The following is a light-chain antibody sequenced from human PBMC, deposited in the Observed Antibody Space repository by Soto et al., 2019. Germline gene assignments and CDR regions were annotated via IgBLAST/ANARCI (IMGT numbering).Light chain of an antibody. Sequence: EIVMTQSPTTLSVSPGERATLSCRASQSVNSNLAWYQHIPGQAPRLLVYGASTRATGIPARFSGSGSGTEFPLTVSGLQSEDSAVYYCQQYDDWPSYTFGQGTKLEIK. CDR1: QSVNSN. CDR2: GAS. CDR3: QQYDDWPSYT. J-gene: IGKJ2*01. V-gene: IGKV3-15*01.